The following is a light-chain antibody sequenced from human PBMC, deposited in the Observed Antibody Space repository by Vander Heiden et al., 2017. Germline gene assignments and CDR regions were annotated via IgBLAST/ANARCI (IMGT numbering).Light chain of an antibody. Sequence: QSVLTQPPSVSGAPGQRVTISCTGSSSNIGAGYDVHWYQQFPGTAPKLLIYGNSNRPSGVPDRFSGSKSGTSASLAITGLQAEDEADYYCQSYDSSLSDSVVFGGGTKLTVL. CDR1: SSNIGAGYD. CDR3: QSYDSSLSDSVV. V-gene: IGLV1-40*01. CDR2: GNS. J-gene: IGLJ2*01.